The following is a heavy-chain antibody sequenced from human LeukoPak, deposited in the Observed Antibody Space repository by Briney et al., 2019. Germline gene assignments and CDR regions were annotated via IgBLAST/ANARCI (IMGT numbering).Heavy chain of an antibody. CDR2: ISYDGSNK. J-gene: IGHJ5*02. CDR1: GFTFSSYA. D-gene: IGHD3-3*01. CDR3: ARDRFLESA. V-gene: IGHV3-30*01. Sequence: GGSLRLSCAASGFTFSSYAMHWVRQAPGKGLEWVAVISYDGSNKYYADSVKGRFTISRDNSKNTLYLQMNSLRAEDTAVYYCARDRFLESAWGQGTLVTVSS.